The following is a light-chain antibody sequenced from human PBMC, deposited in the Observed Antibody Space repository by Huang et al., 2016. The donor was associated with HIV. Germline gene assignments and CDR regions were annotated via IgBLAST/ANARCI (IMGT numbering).Light chain of an antibody. J-gene: IGKJ4*01. Sequence: EIVLTQSPATLSLSPGERATLSCRASQSVSSYFAWYQQKPGQDPRLLIYDESNRATGIPARFSGSGSGTDFTLTISSLEPEDFVVYYCQQRSNWPLTFGGGTKVEIK. CDR1: QSVSSY. CDR2: DES. CDR3: QQRSNWPLT. V-gene: IGKV3-11*01.